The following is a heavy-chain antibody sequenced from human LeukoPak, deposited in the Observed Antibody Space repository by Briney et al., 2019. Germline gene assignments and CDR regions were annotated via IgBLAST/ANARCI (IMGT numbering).Heavy chain of an antibody. CDR3: ARDPYYDFWSGYFYYYMDV. V-gene: IGHV3-74*01. D-gene: IGHD3-3*01. CDR1: GFTFSSYW. J-gene: IGHJ6*03. Sequence: PGGSLRLSCAASGFTFSSYWMHWVRQAPGKGLVGVSLINSDGSSTSYADSVKGRFTISRDNAKNTLYLQMNSLRAEDTAVYYCARDPYYDFWSGYFYYYMDVWGKGTTVTVSS. CDR2: INSDGSST.